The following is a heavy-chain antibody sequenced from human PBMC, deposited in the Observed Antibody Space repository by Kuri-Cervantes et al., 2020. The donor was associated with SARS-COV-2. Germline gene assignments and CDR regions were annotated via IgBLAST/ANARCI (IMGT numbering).Heavy chain of an antibody. Sequence: GGSLRLSCAASGFTFSDYYMSWIRQAPGKGLEWISYISSSGGSTNYADSVKGRFTISRDNAKNSVYLQMNSLRAEDTAVYYCTRDRRRYSGDTSHFYMDVWGTGTTVTVSS. CDR1: GFTFSDYY. V-gene: IGHV3-11*06. D-gene: IGHD5-12*01. CDR2: ISSSGGST. J-gene: IGHJ6*03. CDR3: TRDRRRYSGDTSHFYMDV.